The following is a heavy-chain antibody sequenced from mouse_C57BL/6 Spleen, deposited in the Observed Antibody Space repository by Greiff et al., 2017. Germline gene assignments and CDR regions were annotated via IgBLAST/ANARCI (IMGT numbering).Heavy chain of an antibody. Sequence: QVQLQQSGPELVKPGASVKISCKASGYAFSSSWMNWVKQRPGKGLEWIGRIYPGDGDTNYNGKFKGKATLTADKSSSTAYMQLSSLTSEDSAVYFCARWNLLSYYFDDWGQGTTLTVSS. CDR3: ARWNLLSYYFDD. CDR1: GYAFSSSW. CDR2: IYPGDGDT. D-gene: IGHD2-1*01. V-gene: IGHV1-82*01. J-gene: IGHJ2*01.